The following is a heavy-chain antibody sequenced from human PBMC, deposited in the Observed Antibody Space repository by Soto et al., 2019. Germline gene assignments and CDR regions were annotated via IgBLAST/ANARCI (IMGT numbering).Heavy chain of an antibody. CDR2: IYYSGST. Sequence: PSETRSLTCTVSGVSISSYYWSWIRQPPGKGLEWIGYIYYSGSTNYNPSLKSRVTISVDTSKNQFSLKLSSVTAADTAVYYCARHKAYCSGGSCYPDTPYFDYWGQGTLVTVSS. CDR1: GVSISSYY. CDR3: ARHKAYCSGGSCYPDTPYFDY. V-gene: IGHV4-59*08. J-gene: IGHJ4*02. D-gene: IGHD2-15*01.